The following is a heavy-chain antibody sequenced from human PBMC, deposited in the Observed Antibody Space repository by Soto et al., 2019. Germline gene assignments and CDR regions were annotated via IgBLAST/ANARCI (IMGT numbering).Heavy chain of an antibody. CDR3: ARGRSSSWCPDGYYYYCMDV. Sequence: ASVKVSCKASGYTFTSYDINWVRQATGQGLEWMGWMNPNNGNTGYAQKFQGRVTMTRNTSISTAYMELSSLRSEDTAVYYCARGRSSSWCPDGYYYYCMDVWGQGTTVTVSS. CDR1: GYTFTSYD. CDR2: MNPNNGNT. V-gene: IGHV1-8*01. D-gene: IGHD6-13*01. J-gene: IGHJ6*02.